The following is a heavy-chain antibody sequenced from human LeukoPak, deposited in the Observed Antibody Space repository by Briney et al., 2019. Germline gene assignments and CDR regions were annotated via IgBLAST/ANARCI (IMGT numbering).Heavy chain of an antibody. CDR3: ARDSIAYDYVWGSYRYFDY. Sequence: SVKVSCKASGYTFTGYYMHWVRQAPGQGLEWMGGIIPIFGTANYAQKFQGRVTITADKSTSTAYMELSSLRSEDTAVYYCARDSIAYDYVWGSYRYFDYWGQGTLVTVSS. D-gene: IGHD3-16*02. CDR1: GYTFTGYY. J-gene: IGHJ4*02. V-gene: IGHV1-69*06. CDR2: IIPIFGTA.